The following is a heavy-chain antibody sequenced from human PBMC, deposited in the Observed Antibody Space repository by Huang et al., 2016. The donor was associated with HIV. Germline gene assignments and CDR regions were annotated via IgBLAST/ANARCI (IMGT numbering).Heavy chain of an antibody. CDR1: GYTFNAYG. J-gene: IGHJ4*02. CDR3: ARTIDFDY. Sequence: QVQLVQSGAEVKKPGASVRVSCETSGYTFNAYGISWVRQAPGQGPEWMGWNTPFKGETTYGQKFQGRVTITADTSSSTVYMELRRLTSDDTAVYFCARTIDFDYWGQGTLVTVSS. CDR2: NTPFKGET. V-gene: IGHV1-18*04.